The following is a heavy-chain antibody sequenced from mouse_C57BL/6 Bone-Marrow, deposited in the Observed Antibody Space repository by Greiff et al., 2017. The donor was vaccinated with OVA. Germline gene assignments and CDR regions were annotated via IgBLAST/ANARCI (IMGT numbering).Heavy chain of an antibody. CDR3: AREGYYGSSYYWYFDV. CDR2: IAPNSGGT. D-gene: IGHD1-1*01. J-gene: IGHJ1*03. V-gene: IGHV1-72*01. CDR1: GYTFTSYW. Sequence: QVQLQQPGAELVKPGASVKLSCKASGYTFTSYWMHWVKQRPGRGLEWIGRIAPNSGGTKYNEKFKSKATLTVDKPSSTAYMQLSSLTSEDSAVYYCAREGYYGSSYYWYFDVWGTGTTVTVSS.